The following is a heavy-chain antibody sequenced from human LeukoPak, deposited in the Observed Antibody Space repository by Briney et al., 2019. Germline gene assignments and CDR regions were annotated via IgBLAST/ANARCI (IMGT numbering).Heavy chain of an antibody. D-gene: IGHD1-26*01. V-gene: IGHV3-7*01. Sequence: AGGSLRLSCEASGFTFSSYWMSWVRQAPGQGLEWVANIKQDGSEHYYVDSVKGRFTVSRDNAKNLLYLQINSLRAEDTAVYYCVRHQPINSYNGGYSNWGQGTRVTVSS. CDR3: VRHQPINSYNGGYSN. J-gene: IGHJ4*02. CDR1: GFTFSSYW. CDR2: IKQDGSEH.